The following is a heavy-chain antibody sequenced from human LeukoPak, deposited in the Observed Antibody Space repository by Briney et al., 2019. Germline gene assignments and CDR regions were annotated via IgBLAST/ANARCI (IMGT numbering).Heavy chain of an antibody. CDR1: GFTFDDYG. D-gene: IGHD3-10*01. CDR3: ASSWGGSYYLGFDY. CDR2: INWNGGST. Sequence: GGSLRLSCAASGFTFDDYGMSWVRQVPGKGLEWVSGINWNGGSTGYADSVKGRFTSSRDNAKNSLYLQMNSLRAEDTALYYCASSWGGSYYLGFDYWGQGTLVTVPS. V-gene: IGHV3-20*04. J-gene: IGHJ4*02.